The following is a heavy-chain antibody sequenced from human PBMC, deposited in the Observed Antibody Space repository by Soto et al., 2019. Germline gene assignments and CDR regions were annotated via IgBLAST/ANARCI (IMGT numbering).Heavy chain of an antibody. D-gene: IGHD6-6*01. J-gene: IGHJ5*02. CDR1: GGTFSSYA. CDR2: IIPIFGTA. Sequence: QVQLVQSGAEVKKPGSSVKVSCKASGGTFSSYAISWVRQAPGQGLEWMGGIIPIFGTANYAQKFQGRVTITADESTSTAYMELSSLRSEDTAAYYCARDAFRSSGGWFDPWGQGTLVTVSS. CDR3: ARDAFRSSGGWFDP. V-gene: IGHV1-69*01.